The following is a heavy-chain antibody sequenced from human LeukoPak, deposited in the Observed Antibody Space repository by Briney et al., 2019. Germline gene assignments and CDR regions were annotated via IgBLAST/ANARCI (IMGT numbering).Heavy chain of an antibody. CDR1: GGPINNYY. Sequence: SETLSLTCTVSGGPINNYYWNWIRQPPGKGLEWIGYMSYSGNTYYNPSLKSRVTISVDMSKNQFYLQMSSVTAADTAVYYCARDEYGGPFDYWGQGALVTVSS. V-gene: IGHV4-59*01. CDR2: MSYSGNT. D-gene: IGHD4/OR15-4a*01. J-gene: IGHJ4*02. CDR3: ARDEYGGPFDY.